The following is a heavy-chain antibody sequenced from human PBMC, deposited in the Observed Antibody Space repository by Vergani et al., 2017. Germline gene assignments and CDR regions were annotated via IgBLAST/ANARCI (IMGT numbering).Heavy chain of an antibody. CDR3: ARHSTVEWLVKLGWIDP. Sequence: QLQLQESGPGLVKPSATLSLTCSVSGASIRSSNYYWGWIRQPPGKGLEWIASIYYSWSTYYNPSLKSRFTISVDTSKNPFSLKLSSVTAADTAVYFCARHSTVEWLVKLGWIDPWGQGILVTVSS. J-gene: IGHJ5*02. D-gene: IGHD6-19*01. CDR1: GASIRSSNYY. CDR2: IYYSWST. V-gene: IGHV4-39*01.